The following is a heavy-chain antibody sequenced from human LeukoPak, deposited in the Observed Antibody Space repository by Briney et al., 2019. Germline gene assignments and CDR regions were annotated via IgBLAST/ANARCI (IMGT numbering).Heavy chain of an antibody. CDR3: ARVAAADPNWFDP. CDR1: GGSISSSDYY. Sequence: SETLSLTCTVSGGSISSSDYYWSWIRQHPGKGLEWIGYIYYSGSTYYNPSLKSRVTISVDTSKNQFSLKLSSVTAADTAVYYCARVAAADPNWFDPWGQGTLVTVSS. D-gene: IGHD6-13*01. CDR2: IYYSGST. J-gene: IGHJ5*02. V-gene: IGHV4-31*03.